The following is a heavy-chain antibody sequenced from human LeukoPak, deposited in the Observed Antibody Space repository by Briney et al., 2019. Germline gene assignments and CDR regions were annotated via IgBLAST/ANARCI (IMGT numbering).Heavy chain of an antibody. CDR3: AGWEGGNSGYYFDY. Sequence: SVKVSCKASGGTFSSYAISWVRQAPGQGLEWMGRIIPIFGIANYAQKFQGGVTITADKSTSTAYMELSSLRSEDTAVYYCAGWEGGNSGYYFDYWGQGTLVTVSS. CDR2: IIPIFGIA. CDR1: GGTFSSYA. D-gene: IGHD4-23*01. V-gene: IGHV1-69*04. J-gene: IGHJ4*02.